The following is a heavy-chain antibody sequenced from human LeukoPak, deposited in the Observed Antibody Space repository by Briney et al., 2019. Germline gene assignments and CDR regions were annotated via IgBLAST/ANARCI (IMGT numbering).Heavy chain of an antibody. Sequence: ASVKVSCKASGGTFSSYAISWVRQAPGQGLEWMGIINPSGGSTSYAQKFQGRVTITRNTSISTAYMELSSLRSEDTAVYYCARERGDNYDILTGYYYYYMDVWGKGTTVTVSS. D-gene: IGHD3-9*01. CDR1: GGTFSSYA. V-gene: IGHV1-8*03. CDR2: INPSGGST. J-gene: IGHJ6*03. CDR3: ARERGDNYDILTGYYYYYMDV.